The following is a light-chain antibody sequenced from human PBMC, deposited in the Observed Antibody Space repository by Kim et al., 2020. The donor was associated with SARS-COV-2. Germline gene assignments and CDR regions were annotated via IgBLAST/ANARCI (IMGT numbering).Light chain of an antibody. CDR3: CSFAGSYTYV. Sequence: QSALTQPRSVSGSPGRSVTISCTGTSSDVGGYNYVSWYQQHPDKAPKLMIYDVTKRPSGVPDRFSGSKSGNTASLTISGLQAEDEADYYCCSFAGSYTYVFGTGTKVTVL. CDR2: DVT. CDR1: SSDVGGYNY. J-gene: IGLJ1*01. V-gene: IGLV2-11*01.